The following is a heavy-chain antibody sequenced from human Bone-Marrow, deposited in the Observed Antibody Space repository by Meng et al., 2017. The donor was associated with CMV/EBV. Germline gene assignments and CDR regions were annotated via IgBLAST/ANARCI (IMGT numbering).Heavy chain of an antibody. D-gene: IGHD3-3*01. CDR1: GFTFSNAW. V-gene: IGHV3-15*01. CDR3: TTDLPPYYDFFDL. J-gene: IGHJ2*01. Sequence: GESLKISCAASGFTFSNAWMSWVRQAPGKGLEWVGRIKRKNDGGTTDYVAPVKGRFTISRDDSKNTLYLKMNSLKTEDTAVYYCTTDLPPYYDFFDLWGRGTLVTVSS. CDR2: IKRKNDGGTT.